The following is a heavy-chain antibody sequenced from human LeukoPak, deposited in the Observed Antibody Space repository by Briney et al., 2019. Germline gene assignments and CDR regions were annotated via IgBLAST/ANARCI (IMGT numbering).Heavy chain of an antibody. CDR2: IYYSGST. CDR3: ARHFQWLTPNFDY. Sequence: SETLSLTCTVSGGSISSSSYYWGWIRQPPGKGLEWIGSIYYSGSTYYNPSLKSRVTISVDTSKDQFSLKLSSVTAADTAVYYCARHFQWLTPNFDYWGQGTLVTVSS. V-gene: IGHV4-39*01. D-gene: IGHD6-19*01. CDR1: GGSISSSSYY. J-gene: IGHJ4*02.